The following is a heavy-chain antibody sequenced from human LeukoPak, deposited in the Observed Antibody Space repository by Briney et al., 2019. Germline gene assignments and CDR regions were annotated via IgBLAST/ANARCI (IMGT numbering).Heavy chain of an antibody. CDR3: ASGDVFNY. D-gene: IGHD4-17*01. CDR1: GFTFSSSW. V-gene: IGHV3-7*01. CDR2: INQDGSVK. J-gene: IGHJ4*02. Sequence: GGSLRLSCADSGFTFSSSWMTWVRQAPGKGLEWVANINQDGSVKHYVDSMKGRFTISRDNAKNSLFLQMNSLRAEDTAVYFCASGDVFNYWGQGTVVTVSS.